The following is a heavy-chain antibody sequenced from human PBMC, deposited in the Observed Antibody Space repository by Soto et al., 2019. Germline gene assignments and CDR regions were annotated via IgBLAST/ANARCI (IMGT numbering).Heavy chain of an antibody. CDR1: GFTFDGYG. CDR2: INWNGGRT. J-gene: IGHJ6*03. Sequence: EVQLVESGGGVVRPGGSLRLSCVASGFTFDGYGMHWVRQAPGKGLEWVSGINWNGGRTGYPGSMKGRFIISRDNAKNSLNLQMNSLRAADTALYYCARSGNIVATTNYYMDVWGNGTTVTVSS. V-gene: IGHV3-20*04. D-gene: IGHD5-12*01. CDR3: ARSGNIVATTNYYMDV.